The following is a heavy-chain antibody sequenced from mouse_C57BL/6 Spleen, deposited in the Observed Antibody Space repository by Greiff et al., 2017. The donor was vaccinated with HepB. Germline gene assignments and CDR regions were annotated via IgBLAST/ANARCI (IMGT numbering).Heavy chain of an antibody. D-gene: IGHD4-1*01. J-gene: IGHJ4*01. Sequence: VKLLESGPGLVQPSQSLSITCTVSGFSFTSYGVHWVRQSPGKGLEWLGVIWRGGSTDYNAAFMSSLSITKDNSTSQVFFKMNSLHADDTAIYYCANIRTGSDSYYYAMDYWGQGTSVTVSS. V-gene: IGHV2-5*01. CDR3: ANIRTGSDSYYYAMDY. CDR1: GFSFTSYG. CDR2: IWRGGST.